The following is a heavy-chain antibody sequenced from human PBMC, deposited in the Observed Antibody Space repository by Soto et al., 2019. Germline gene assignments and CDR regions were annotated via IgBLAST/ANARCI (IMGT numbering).Heavy chain of an antibody. CDR1: GFTLSSYW. CDR3: ARGSSLNY. CDR2: IKRDGSEQ. Sequence: EVQLVESGGGLVQPGGSLRLSCVGSGFTLSSYWMSWARQAPGKGLEWLANIKRDGSEQHYVDSVKGRFSISRDNAQNSLFLHMSSLRDEDTAVYYCARGSSLNYWGQGTLVTVSS. D-gene: IGHD6-13*01. J-gene: IGHJ4*02. V-gene: IGHV3-7*01.